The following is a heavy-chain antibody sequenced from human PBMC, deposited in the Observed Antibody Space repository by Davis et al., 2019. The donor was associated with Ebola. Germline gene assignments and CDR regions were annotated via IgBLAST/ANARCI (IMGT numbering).Heavy chain of an antibody. V-gene: IGHV4-4*02. CDR2: IYHSGST. CDR3: ARDQGNY. CDR1: GGSISSSNW. Sequence: MPGGSLRLSCAVSGGSISSSNWWSWVRQPPGKGLEWIGEIYHSGSTNYNPSLKSRVTISVDTSKNQFSLKLSSVTAADTAVYYCARDQGNYWGRGTLVTVSS. D-gene: IGHD6-13*01. J-gene: IGHJ4*02.